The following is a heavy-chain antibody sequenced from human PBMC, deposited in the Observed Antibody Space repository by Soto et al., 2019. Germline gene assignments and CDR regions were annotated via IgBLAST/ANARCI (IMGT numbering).Heavy chain of an antibody. J-gene: IGHJ4*02. CDR1: GFTVSSNY. V-gene: IGHV3-53*01. D-gene: IGHD3-10*01. Sequence: GGSLRLSCAASGFTVSSNYMSWVRQAPGKGLEWVSVIYSGGSTYYADSVKGRFNISRDNSKNTLYLQMNSLRAEDTAVYYCARDNFREGFDYWGQGTMVTVSS. CDR2: IYSGGST. CDR3: ARDNFREGFDY.